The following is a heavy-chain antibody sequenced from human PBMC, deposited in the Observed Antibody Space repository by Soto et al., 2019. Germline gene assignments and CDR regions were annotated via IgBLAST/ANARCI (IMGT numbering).Heavy chain of an antibody. Sequence: EVQLLESGGGLVQPGGSLRLSCAASGFTFSSYAMSWVRQAPGKGLEWVSAISGSGGSTYYADSVKGRFTISRDNSKNTLYLQMNSLRAEDTAVYYCAKDLVPYSSSWRHFDYWGQGTLVTVSS. J-gene: IGHJ4*02. CDR3: AKDLVPYSSSWRHFDY. D-gene: IGHD6-13*01. CDR2: ISGSGGST. V-gene: IGHV3-23*01. CDR1: GFTFSSYA.